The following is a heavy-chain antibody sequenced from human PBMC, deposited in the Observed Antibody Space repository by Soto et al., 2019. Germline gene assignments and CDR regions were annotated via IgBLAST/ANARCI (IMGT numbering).Heavy chain of an antibody. CDR2: INHSGST. D-gene: IGHD2-21*02. CDR1: GGSFSGYY. V-gene: IGHV4-34*01. J-gene: IGHJ6*02. Sequence: SETLSLTCAVYGGSFSGYYWSWIRQPPGKGLEWIGEINHSGSTNYNPSLKSRVTISRDNSKNTLFLQTSSLRPDDTAVYFCVRQAKLTSVTANVGYYYGLDIWGQGTSVTAP. CDR3: VRQAKLTSVTANVGYYYGLDI.